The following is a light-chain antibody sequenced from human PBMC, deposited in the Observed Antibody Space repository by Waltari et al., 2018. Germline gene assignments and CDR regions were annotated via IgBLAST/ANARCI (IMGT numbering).Light chain of an antibody. CDR2: DDS. Sequence: SYVVTQPPSVSVAPRQTARITCGGNNISTKSVQWYQQKPGQAPRLVVYDDSDRPSGIPERFSGSNSGNTATLTISGIDAGDEADYYCQVWDNSNDRPVFGGGTKLTVL. V-gene: IGLV3-21*02. J-gene: IGLJ3*02. CDR3: QVWDNSNDRPV. CDR1: NISTKS.